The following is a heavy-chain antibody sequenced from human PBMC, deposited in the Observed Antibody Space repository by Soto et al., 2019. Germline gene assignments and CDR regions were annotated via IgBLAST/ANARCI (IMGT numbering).Heavy chain of an antibody. CDR2: IQQDGRDK. CDR3: ARGVDDYADYRFDY. CDR1: GFTFRNYW. V-gene: IGHV3-7*01. J-gene: IGHJ4*02. D-gene: IGHD4-17*01. Sequence: EVQLVESGGGLVQPGGSLRLSCAASGFTFRNYWMSWVRQAPGKGLEWVANIQQDGRDKYYVDSVRGRFTISRDNARNSLYLQMYSLRAEDTAVYYCARGVDDYADYRFDYWGQGTLVTVSS.